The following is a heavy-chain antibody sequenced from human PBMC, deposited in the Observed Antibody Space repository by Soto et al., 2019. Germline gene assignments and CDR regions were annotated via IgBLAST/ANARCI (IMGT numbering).Heavy chain of an antibody. CDR1: GFSFSNVW. Sequence: EVQLVESGGGLVKPGGSLRLSCAASGFSFSNVWMSWVRQAPGKGLEWVGRIKSKTDGGTTDYAAPVKGRFTISRDDSKTTLYLQMNSLKTEYTAVYYCSFQESTTVTTFEYWGQGTLVTVSS. CDR2: IKSKTDGGTT. D-gene: IGHD4-17*01. V-gene: IGHV3-15*01. CDR3: SFQESTTVTTFEY. J-gene: IGHJ4*02.